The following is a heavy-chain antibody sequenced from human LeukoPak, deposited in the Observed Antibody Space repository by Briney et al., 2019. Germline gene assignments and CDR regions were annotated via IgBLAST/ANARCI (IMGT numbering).Heavy chain of an antibody. Sequence: RPSETLSLTCTVSGGSISSDYWSWIRQPSGKRLEWIGRIFAGGSTYYNPSLKSRVTMSLDTSRNQFSLKLISVTAADTAVYYCARYVPGATYYFDFWGQGTLVTVSS. J-gene: IGHJ4*02. D-gene: IGHD2-2*01. CDR1: GGSISSDY. CDR2: IFAGGST. V-gene: IGHV4-4*07. CDR3: ARYVPGATYYFDF.